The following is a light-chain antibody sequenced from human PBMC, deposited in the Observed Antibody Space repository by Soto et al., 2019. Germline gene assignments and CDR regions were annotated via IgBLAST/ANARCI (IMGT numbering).Light chain of an antibody. J-gene: IGKJ3*01. CDR3: QQYGSSPPNFT. CDR2: GAS. CDR1: KSVSSNY. V-gene: IGKV3-20*01. Sequence: EIVLTHSPGTLSLSPGERATLCCRASKSVSSNYLAWYQQRPGQAPRLLIFGASYRATGIPDRFSGSGSGTDFTLTISRLEPEDFAVYYCQQYGSSPPNFTFGPGTKVDCK.